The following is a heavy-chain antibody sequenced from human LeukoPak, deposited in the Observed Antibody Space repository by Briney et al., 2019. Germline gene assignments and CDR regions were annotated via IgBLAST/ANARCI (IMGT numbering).Heavy chain of an antibody. CDR1: GGSISSYY. Sequence: SETLSLTCTVSGGSISSYYWSWIRQPPGKGLEWIGYIYYSGSTNYNPSLKSRVTIPVDTSKNQSSLKLSSVTAADTAVYYCAGAIWLPVGLYYYDSSGYYYYFDSWGQGTLVTVSS. CDR3: AGAIWLPVGLYYYDSSGYYYYFDS. D-gene: IGHD3-22*01. J-gene: IGHJ4*02. CDR2: IYYSGST. V-gene: IGHV4-59*01.